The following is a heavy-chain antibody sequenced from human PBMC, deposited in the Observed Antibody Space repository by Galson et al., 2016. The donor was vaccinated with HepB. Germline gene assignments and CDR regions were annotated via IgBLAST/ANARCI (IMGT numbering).Heavy chain of an antibody. Sequence: SVKVSCKASGYTFTTYPMHWVRQAPGQRLEWMGWISAGNGNTKYSQKFQGRVTITRDTSATTAYMELSSLRSEDTAVYYCARGGAYYDFWNGYPHFDYWGQGTLVTVSS. CDR1: GYTFTTYP. CDR2: ISAGNGNT. D-gene: IGHD3-3*01. V-gene: IGHV1-3*01. J-gene: IGHJ4*02. CDR3: ARGGAYYDFWNGYPHFDY.